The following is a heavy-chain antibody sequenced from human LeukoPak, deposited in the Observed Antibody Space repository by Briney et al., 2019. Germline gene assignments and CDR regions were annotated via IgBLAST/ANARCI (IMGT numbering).Heavy chain of an antibody. CDR2: INPNTGNP. Sequence: VASVKVSCKASGYTFTNYAMNWVRQAPGQGLEWMGWINPNTGNPTYAQGFTGRFVFSLDTSVSTTYLQISSLKAEDTALYYCARAYQRLGELSLPDYWGQGTLVTVSS. CDR1: GYTFTNYA. D-gene: IGHD3-16*02. J-gene: IGHJ4*02. CDR3: ARAYQRLGELSLPDY. V-gene: IGHV7-4-1*02.